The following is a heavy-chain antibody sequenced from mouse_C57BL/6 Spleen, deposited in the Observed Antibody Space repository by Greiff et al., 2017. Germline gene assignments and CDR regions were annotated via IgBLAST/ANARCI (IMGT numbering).Heavy chain of an antibody. CDR3: ARREGYGNLWYFDV. CDR1: GYAFSSSW. J-gene: IGHJ1*03. Sequence: QVQLKESGPELVKPGASVKISCKASGYAFSSSWMNWVKQRPGKGLEWIGRIYPGDGDTNYNGKFKGKARLTADKSSSTAYMQLSSLTSEDSAVYFCARREGYGNLWYFDVWGTGTTVTVSS. CDR2: IYPGDGDT. V-gene: IGHV1-82*01. D-gene: IGHD2-1*01.